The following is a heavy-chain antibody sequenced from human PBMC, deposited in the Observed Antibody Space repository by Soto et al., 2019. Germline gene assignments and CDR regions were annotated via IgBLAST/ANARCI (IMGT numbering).Heavy chain of an antibody. Sequence: SVQVSFTASGGIFCSYAISWVRQAPGQGVEWMGGIIPIYGTANYAQKFQGRVTITADESTSTAYMELSSLRSEDTAVYYCASRIAAAGNNFDYWGQGTLVTVSS. CDR2: IIPIYGTA. V-gene: IGHV1-69*13. CDR1: GGIFCSYA. CDR3: ASRIAAAGNNFDY. D-gene: IGHD6-13*01. J-gene: IGHJ4*02.